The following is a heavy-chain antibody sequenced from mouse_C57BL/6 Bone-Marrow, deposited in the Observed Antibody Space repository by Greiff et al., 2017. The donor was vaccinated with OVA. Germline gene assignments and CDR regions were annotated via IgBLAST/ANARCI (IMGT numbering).Heavy chain of an antibody. CDR1: GFNIKDDY. CDR3: TTTTVVRDY. V-gene: IGHV14-4*01. Sequence: VQLKESGAELVRPGASVKLSCTASGFNIKDDYMHWVKQRPEQGLEWIGWIDPENGDTEYASKFQGKATITADTSSNTAYLQLSSLTSEDTAVYYCTTTTVVRDYWGQGTTLTVSS. CDR2: IDPENGDT. J-gene: IGHJ2*01. D-gene: IGHD1-1*01.